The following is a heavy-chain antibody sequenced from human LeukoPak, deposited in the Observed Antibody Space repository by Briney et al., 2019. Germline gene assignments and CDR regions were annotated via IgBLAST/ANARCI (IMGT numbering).Heavy chain of an antibody. J-gene: IGHJ4*02. Sequence: PGGSLSLSCAASGFTFSSYAMSWVRQAPGKGLEWVSAISGSGGSTYYADSVKGRFTISRDNSKNTLYLQMNSLRAEDTAVYYCAKGLRFLEWLSTPFDYWGQGTLVTVSS. D-gene: IGHD3-3*01. CDR3: AKGLRFLEWLSTPFDY. V-gene: IGHV3-23*01. CDR1: GFTFSSYA. CDR2: ISGSGGST.